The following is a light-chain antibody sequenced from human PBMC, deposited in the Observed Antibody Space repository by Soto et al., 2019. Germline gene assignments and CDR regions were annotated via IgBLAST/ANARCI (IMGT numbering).Light chain of an antibody. Sequence: DIVMTQSPATLSVSPGERATLSCRSSQSISSNLAWYQHKPGQAPRLLIFDTSTRAAGIPARFSGSGSGTDFTLTISSLQSEDFAVYYCQQYNIWRSISLGQGTRLEIK. V-gene: IGKV3-15*01. CDR3: QQYNIWRSIS. CDR2: DTS. J-gene: IGKJ5*01. CDR1: QSISSN.